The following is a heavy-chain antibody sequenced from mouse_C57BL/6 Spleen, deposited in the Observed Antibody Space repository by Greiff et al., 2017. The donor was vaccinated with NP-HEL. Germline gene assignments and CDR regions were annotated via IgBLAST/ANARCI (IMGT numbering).Heavy chain of an antibody. CDR2: IHPNSGST. Sequence: VQLQQSGAELVKPGASVKLSCKASGYTFTSYWMHWVKQRPGQGLEWIGMIHPNSGSTNYNEKFKSKATLTVDKSSSTAYMQLSSLTSEDSAVYYCAGITTVVATEAYWGQGTLVTVSA. D-gene: IGHD1-1*01. V-gene: IGHV1-64*01. CDR1: GYTFTSYW. CDR3: AGITTVVATEAY. J-gene: IGHJ3*01.